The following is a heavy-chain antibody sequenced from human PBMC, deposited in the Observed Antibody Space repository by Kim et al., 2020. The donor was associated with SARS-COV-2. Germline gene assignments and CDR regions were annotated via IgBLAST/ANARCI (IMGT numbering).Heavy chain of an antibody. J-gene: IGHJ4*02. CDR1: GYPFTSYG. D-gene: IGHD6-13*01. CDR3: ARGPGDPLSSSWYQDY. Sequence: ASVKVSCKASGYPFTSYGISWVRQAPGGQGLEWMGWISGYNGNTHYAQKLQGRVTMTTDTFTSTAYMELRSLRSDDTAVYYCARGPGDPLSSSWYQDYWGQGTLVTVSS. CDR2: ISGYNGNT. V-gene: IGHV1-18*04.